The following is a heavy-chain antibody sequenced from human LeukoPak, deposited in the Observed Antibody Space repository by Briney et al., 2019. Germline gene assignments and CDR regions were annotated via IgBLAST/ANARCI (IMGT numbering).Heavy chain of an antibody. CDR3: AKDLGSSWWFSFDY. V-gene: IGHV3-30*18. J-gene: IGHJ4*02. D-gene: IGHD6-13*01. Sequence: PGGSLRLSCAASGFTFSSYGMHWVRQAPGKGLEWVAVISYDGSNKCYADSVKGRFTISRDNSKNTLYLQMNSLRAEDTAVYYCAKDLGSSWWFSFDYWGQGTLVTVSS. CDR2: ISYDGSNK. CDR1: GFTFSSYG.